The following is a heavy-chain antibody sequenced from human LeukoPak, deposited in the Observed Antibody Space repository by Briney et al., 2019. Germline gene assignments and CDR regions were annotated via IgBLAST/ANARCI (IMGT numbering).Heavy chain of an antibody. Sequence: ASVKVSCKASGYTFTSYAMHWVRQAPGQRLEWMGWINAGNGNTKYSQEFQGRVTMTRDMSTSTVYMELSSLRSEDTAVYYCARDSNPRTTVVSSYYFDYWGQGTPVTVSS. J-gene: IGHJ4*02. CDR3: ARDSNPRTTVVSSYYFDY. D-gene: IGHD4-23*01. V-gene: IGHV1-3*03. CDR2: INAGNGNT. CDR1: GYTFTSYA.